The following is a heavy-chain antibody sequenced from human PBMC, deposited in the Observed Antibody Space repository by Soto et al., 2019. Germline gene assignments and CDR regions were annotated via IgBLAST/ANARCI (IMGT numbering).Heavy chain of an antibody. CDR2: IYYSGTT. V-gene: IGHV4-39*01. D-gene: IGHD2-15*01. J-gene: IGHJ1*01. Sequence: SETLSLTCTVSGGSINSPNFYWSWIRQPPGKGLEWIGNIYYSGTTYYNPSLQSRVTISVDTSKNQFSLKLSSVTAADTAVYYCARHTPAISISEHWGQGTLVTVSS. CDR3: ARHTPAISISEH. CDR1: GGSINSPNFY.